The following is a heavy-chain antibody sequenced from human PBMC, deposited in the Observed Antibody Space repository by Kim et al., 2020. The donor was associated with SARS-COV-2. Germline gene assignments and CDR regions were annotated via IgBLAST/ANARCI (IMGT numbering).Heavy chain of an antibody. D-gene: IGHD6-13*01. V-gene: IGHV3-23*01. Sequence: GGSLRLSCAASGFTFSSYAMSWVRPAPGKGLEWVSAISGSGGSTYYADSVKGRFTISRDNSKNTLYLQMNSLRAEDTAVYYCAKAGSFTYSSSWYGYLGWFDPWGQGTLGTVSS. J-gene: IGHJ5*02. CDR3: AKAGSFTYSSSWYGYLGWFDP. CDR1: GFTFSSYA. CDR2: ISGSGGST.